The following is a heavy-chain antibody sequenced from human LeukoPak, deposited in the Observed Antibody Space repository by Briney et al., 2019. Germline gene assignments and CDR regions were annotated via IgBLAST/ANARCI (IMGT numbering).Heavy chain of an antibody. D-gene: IGHD4-17*01. J-gene: IGHJ6*03. CDR1: GYTFTSYD. Sequence: ASVKVSCKASGYTFTSYDINWVRQATGQGLEWMGWMNPNSGNTGYAQKFQGRVTITRNTSISTAYMELSSLRSEDTAVYYCARGDYEYYDYYYMDVWGKGTTVTVSS. CDR3: ARGDYEYYDYYYMDV. V-gene: IGHV1-8*03. CDR2: MNPNSGNT.